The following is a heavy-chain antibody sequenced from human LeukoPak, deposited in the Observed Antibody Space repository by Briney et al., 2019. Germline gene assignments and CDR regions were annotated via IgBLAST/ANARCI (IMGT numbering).Heavy chain of an antibody. Sequence: GGSLRLSCAASGFTFSSYAMSWVRQAPGPRLHWVSAISGSGGSPYYADSVKGRFTISRDNSKNTLYMQMNSLRAEDTAVYYCAKEPTDYYDTSGYYLSDYWGQGTLVTVSS. V-gene: IGHV3-23*01. J-gene: IGHJ4*02. CDR1: GFTFSSYA. CDR3: AKEPTDYYDTSGYYLSDY. CDR2: ISGSGGSP. D-gene: IGHD3-22*01.